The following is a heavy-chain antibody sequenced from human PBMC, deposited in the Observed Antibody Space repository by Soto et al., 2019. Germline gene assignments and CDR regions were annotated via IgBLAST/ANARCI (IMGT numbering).Heavy chain of an antibody. CDR3: VEGWNDF. CDR2: IKSTKDGGAR. J-gene: IGHJ4*02. CDR1: GFMFSSAW. Sequence: EVQVVESGGDLVEPGGSLRLSCVTSGFMFSSAWMSWVRQAPGKGLEWVARIKSTKDGGARDYAAPVNGRFSISRDDSKSTVYLQMSSRRVEDTALYYCVEGWNDFWGQGTLVTVSS. D-gene: IGHD1-1*01. V-gene: IGHV3-15*01.